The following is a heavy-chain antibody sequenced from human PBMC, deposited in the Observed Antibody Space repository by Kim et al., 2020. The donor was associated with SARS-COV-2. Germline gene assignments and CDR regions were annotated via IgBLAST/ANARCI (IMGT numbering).Heavy chain of an antibody. CDR2: IIPIFGTA. Sequence: SVKVSCKASGGTFSSYAISWVRQAPGQGLEWMGGIIPIFGTANYAQKFQGRVTITADESTSTAYMELSSLRSEDTAVYYCAREGRDGYNPKRIASNYGMDVWGQGTTVTVSS. V-gene: IGHV1-69*13. D-gene: IGHD5-12*01. CDR1: GGTFSSYA. J-gene: IGHJ6*02. CDR3: AREGRDGYNPKRIASNYGMDV.